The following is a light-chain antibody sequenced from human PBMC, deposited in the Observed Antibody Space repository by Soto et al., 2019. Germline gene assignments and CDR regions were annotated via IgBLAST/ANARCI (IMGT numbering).Light chain of an antibody. Sequence: DIQMTQSPSTLSASVGDRVTITCRASQSIGSWLAWYQQKPGKAPKLLIYGASSFESGVPSRFSGSGSGTEFTLTISSLQPDDFATYYCQQYNSYSTFGQGTKVEIK. CDR2: GAS. CDR3: QQYNSYST. V-gene: IGKV1-5*01. CDR1: QSIGSW. J-gene: IGKJ1*01.